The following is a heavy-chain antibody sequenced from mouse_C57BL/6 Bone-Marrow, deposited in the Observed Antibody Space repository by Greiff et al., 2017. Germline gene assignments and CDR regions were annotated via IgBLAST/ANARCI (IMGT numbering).Heavy chain of an antibody. CDR3: ARKGWQLRLLSLMDY. V-gene: IGHV1-78*01. CDR2: IYPRDGST. CDR1: GYTFTDHT. J-gene: IGHJ4*01. D-gene: IGHD3-2*02. Sequence: QVHVKQSDAELVKPGASVKISCKVSGYTFTDHTIHWMKQRPEQGLEWIGYIYPRDGSTKYNEKFKGKATLTADKSSSPAYMHLNSLTSEDSAVYFCARKGWQLRLLSLMDYWGQGTSVTVSS.